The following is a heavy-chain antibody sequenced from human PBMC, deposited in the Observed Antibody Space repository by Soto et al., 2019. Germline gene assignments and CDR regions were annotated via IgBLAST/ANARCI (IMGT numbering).Heavy chain of an antibody. CDR1: GGTFSSYA. CDR2: IIPIFGTA. D-gene: IGHD1-1*01. CDR3: AGGTTGTNRGYYYGMDV. Sequence: GASVKVSCKASGGTFSSYAISWVRQAPGQGLEWMGRIIPIFGTANYAQKFQGRVTITADESTSTAYMELSSLRSEDTAVYYCAGGTTGTNRGYYYGMDVWGQGTTVTVSS. J-gene: IGHJ6*02. V-gene: IGHV1-69*13.